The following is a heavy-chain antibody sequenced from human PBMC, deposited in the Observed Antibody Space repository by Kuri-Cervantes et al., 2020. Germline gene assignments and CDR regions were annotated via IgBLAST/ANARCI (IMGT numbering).Heavy chain of an antibody. CDR2: IVVGSGNT. Sequence: SVKVSCKASGFTFPSSSVQWVRQARGQRLEWIGWIVVGSGNTNYAQKFQERVTITRDMSTSTAYMELSSLRCEDTAVYYCAAVGYNWNYDQDDYWGQGTLVTVLL. J-gene: IGHJ4*02. CDR3: AAVGYNWNYDQDDY. CDR1: GFTFPSSS. D-gene: IGHD1-7*01. V-gene: IGHV1-58*01.